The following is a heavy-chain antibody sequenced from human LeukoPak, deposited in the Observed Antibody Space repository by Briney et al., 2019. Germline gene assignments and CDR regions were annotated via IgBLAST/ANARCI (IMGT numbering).Heavy chain of an antibody. CDR1: GFTVSSNY. Sequence: PGGSLTLSCAVSGFTVSSNYMSWVRQAPGKGLEWVSIIYSGGYTFYADSVEGRFTISRDNSKNTLYLQMNSLRAEDTAVYYCARTAAGTFFDYWGQGTLVCVSS. V-gene: IGHV3-53*01. CDR2: IYSGGYT. CDR3: ARTAAGTFFDY. D-gene: IGHD6-13*01. J-gene: IGHJ4*02.